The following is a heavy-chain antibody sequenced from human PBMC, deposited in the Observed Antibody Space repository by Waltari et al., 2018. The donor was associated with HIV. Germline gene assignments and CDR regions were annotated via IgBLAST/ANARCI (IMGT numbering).Heavy chain of an antibody. V-gene: IGHV4-34*02. CDR3: ARGSGLTLLPTMTLASYFDY. CDR2: ITHSGNT. D-gene: IGHD3-10*01. Sequence: QVQLTQWGTELLKPSETLSLTCAVYGGSFSDYYWTWIRQPPGKGLEWIAEITHSGNTNYNPSLKSRVTILVDASKNQFSLNLTSVTAADTAVYFCARGSGLTLLPTMTLASYFDYWGQGNLVTVSS. CDR1: GGSFSDYY. J-gene: IGHJ4*02.